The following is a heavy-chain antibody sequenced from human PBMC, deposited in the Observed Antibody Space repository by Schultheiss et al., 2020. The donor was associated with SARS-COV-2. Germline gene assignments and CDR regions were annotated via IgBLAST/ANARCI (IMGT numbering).Heavy chain of an antibody. J-gene: IGHJ6*02. CDR2: INHSGIT. V-gene: IGHV4-34*01. CDR1: GGSFSGYY. D-gene: IGHD2-15*01. CDR3: ARGRCSGGSCYTRDYYYYGMDV. Sequence: GSLRLSCAVYGGSFSGYYWNWIRQPPGKGLEWIGEINHSGITNYNPSLKSRVTISVDTSKNQFSLKLSSVTAADTAVYYCARGRCSGGSCYTRDYYYYGMDVWGQGTTVTVSS.